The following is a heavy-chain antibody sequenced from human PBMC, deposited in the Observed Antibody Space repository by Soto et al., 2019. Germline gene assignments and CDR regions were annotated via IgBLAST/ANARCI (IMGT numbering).Heavy chain of an antibody. V-gene: IGHV4-34*01. J-gene: IGHJ4*02. CDR2: INHSGST. CDR1: GGSVSNYH. D-gene: IGHD3-9*01. Sequence: SETLSLTCGVYGGSVSNYHWCWIRQPPGKGLEWIGEINHSGSTKYNPSRKSRVTISVDTSKDQFSLKLSSVTAADTAIYYCANTGYDILTGYYNNYWGQGTLVTVSS. CDR3: ANTGYDILTGYYNNY.